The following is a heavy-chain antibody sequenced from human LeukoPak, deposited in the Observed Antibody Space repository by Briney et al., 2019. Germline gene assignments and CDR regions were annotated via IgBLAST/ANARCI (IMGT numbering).Heavy chain of an antibody. D-gene: IGHD3-10*01. Sequence: SETLSLTCTVSGDSISSGRHYWSWIRQPAGKGLEWIGRIHYSGNTEYNPSLNGRLSISVDTSKNQFSLNITPVTAADTAVYYCARGGLYWFDPWGQGTQVTFSS. CDR3: ARGGLYWFDP. J-gene: IGHJ5*02. CDR2: IHYSGNT. V-gene: IGHV4-61*02. CDR1: GDSISSGRHY.